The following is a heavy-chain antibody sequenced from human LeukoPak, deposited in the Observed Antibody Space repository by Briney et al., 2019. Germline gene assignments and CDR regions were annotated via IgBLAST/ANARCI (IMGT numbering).Heavy chain of an antibody. J-gene: IGHJ6*02. CDR3: AKGLQLVVVTRMDV. CDR1: GFTFSSYA. V-gene: IGHV3-23*01. CDR2: ISGSGGST. D-gene: IGHD3-22*01. Sequence: PGGSLRLSCAASGFTFSSYAMSWVRQAPGKGLEWVSAISGSGGSTYYADSVKGRFTISRDNSKNTLYLQMNSLRAEDTAVYYCAKGLQLVVVTRMDVWGQGTTVTVSS.